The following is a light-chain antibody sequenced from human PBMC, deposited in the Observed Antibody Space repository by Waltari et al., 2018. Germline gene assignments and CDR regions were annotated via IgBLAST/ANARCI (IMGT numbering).Light chain of an antibody. CDR3: MQSLQLPLS. CDR1: HSLLHNDGETF. J-gene: IGKJ4*01. CDR2: EVS. V-gene: IGKV2D-29*01. Sequence: DIVMTQTPLSLSVTPGQPASISFKSSHSLLHNDGETFLYWYLHKPGQPPQLLIYEVSSRFSGVPDRFSGSGSETDFTLKISRVEPEDVGVYYCMQSLQLPLSFGGGTKVDI.